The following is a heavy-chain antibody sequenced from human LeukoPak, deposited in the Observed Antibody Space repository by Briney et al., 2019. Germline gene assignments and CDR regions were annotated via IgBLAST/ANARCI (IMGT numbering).Heavy chain of an antibody. CDR1: GASITTYY. V-gene: IGHV4-59*01. CDR2: IYHSGST. Sequence: SETLSLTCTVSGASITTYYWTWIRQPPGKRLEWIGYIYHSGSTNYNPSLKSRVTISLDTSRNQFSLRLSSVTAADTAVYFCAREYSTSSEGDYFDYGGQGSLVTVSS. D-gene: IGHD6-6*01. J-gene: IGHJ4*02. CDR3: AREYSTSSEGDYFDY.